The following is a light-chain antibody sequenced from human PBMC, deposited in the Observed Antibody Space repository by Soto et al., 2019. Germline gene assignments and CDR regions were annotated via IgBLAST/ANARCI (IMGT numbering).Light chain of an antibody. CDR1: SGHSNYA. J-gene: IGLJ2*01. CDR2: LNSDGSH. Sequence: QPVLTQSPSASASLGASVKLTCTLSSGHSNYAIAWHQQQPEKGPRYLMKLNSDGSHSKGDGIPDRFSGSSSGAARYLTISSLQSEDEADYHCQTWGTGTVVFGGGTKLTVL. V-gene: IGLV4-69*01. CDR3: QTWGTGTVV.